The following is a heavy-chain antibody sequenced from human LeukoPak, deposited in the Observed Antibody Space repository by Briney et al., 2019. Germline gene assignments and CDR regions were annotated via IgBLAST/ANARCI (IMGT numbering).Heavy chain of an antibody. CDR3: ATTARHCSDY. V-gene: IGHV4-30-4*08. D-gene: IGHD6-6*01. J-gene: IGHJ4*02. CDR2: IFYSGNT. Sequence: SQTLSLTCTVSGGSINSGDYYWSWIRQPPGKGLEWIGYIFYSGNTYYNPSLKSRVIISIDTSKNQFSLRLSSVTAADTAVYYCATTARHCSDYWGQGTLVTVSS. CDR1: GGSINSGDYY.